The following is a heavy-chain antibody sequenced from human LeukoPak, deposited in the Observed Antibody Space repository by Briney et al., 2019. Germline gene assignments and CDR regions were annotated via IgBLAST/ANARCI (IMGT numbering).Heavy chain of an antibody. V-gene: IGHV1-8*01. D-gene: IGHD3-16*02. J-gene: IGHJ6*02. CDR2: MNPNSGNA. Sequence: ASVKVSCKASGYTFTSYDINWVRQATGQGLEWMGWMNPNSGNAGYAQKFQGRVTMTRNTSISTAYMELSSLRSEDTAVYYCARDGDALITFGGVIVLDYYGMDVWGQGTTVTVSS. CDR1: GYTFTSYD. CDR3: ARDGDALITFGGVIVLDYYGMDV.